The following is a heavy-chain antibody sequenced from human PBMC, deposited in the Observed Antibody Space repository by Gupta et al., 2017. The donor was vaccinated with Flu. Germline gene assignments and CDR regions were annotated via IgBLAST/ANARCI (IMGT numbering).Heavy chain of an antibody. CDR2: INHSGST. Sequence: QVQLQQLGAGLLKPSETLSLTCAVYGGSFSGYYWSWIRQPPGKGLEWIGEINHSGSTNYNPSLKSRVTISVDTPKNQFSLKLSSVTAADTAVYYCARAYSSSSVFLRKHAFDIWGQGTMVTVSS. J-gene: IGHJ3*02. D-gene: IGHD6-6*01. CDR1: GGSFSGYY. V-gene: IGHV4-34*01. CDR3: ARAYSSSSVFLRKHAFDI.